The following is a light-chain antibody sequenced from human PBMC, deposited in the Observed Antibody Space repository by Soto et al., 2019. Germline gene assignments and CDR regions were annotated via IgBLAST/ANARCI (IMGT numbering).Light chain of an antibody. Sequence: IVMTQSPSTLSVAPGETATLSCMASQSVSNNVAWYQQKPGQAPRLLILGASTRATGIPPRFSGSGSGTEFTLSISSLQSEDFAVYYCKKHQEWPPFTFGEGTQPEI. J-gene: IGKJ5*01. CDR1: QSVSNN. CDR3: KKHQEWPPFT. V-gene: IGKV3-15*01. CDR2: GAS.